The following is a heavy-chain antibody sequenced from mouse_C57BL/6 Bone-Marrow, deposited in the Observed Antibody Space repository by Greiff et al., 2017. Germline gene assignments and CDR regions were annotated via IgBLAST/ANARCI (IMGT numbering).Heavy chain of an antibody. J-gene: IGHJ1*03. D-gene: IGHD2-3*01. CDR1: GYTFTDYN. CDR3: AIRWLLPLHWYFDV. Sequence: VQLKESGPELVKPGASVKIPCKASGYTFTDYNMDWVKQSHGKSLEWIGDINPNNGGTIYNQKFKGKATLTVDKSSSTAYMELRSLTSEDTAVYYCAIRWLLPLHWYFDVWGTGTTVTVSS. V-gene: IGHV1-18*01. CDR2: INPNNGGT.